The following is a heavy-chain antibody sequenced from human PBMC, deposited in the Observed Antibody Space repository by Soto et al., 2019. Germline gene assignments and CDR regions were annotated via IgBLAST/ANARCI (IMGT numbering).Heavy chain of an antibody. J-gene: IGHJ4*02. D-gene: IGHD2-21*01. Sequence: QVHLVQSGAEVRKPGASVKVSCKTSGYTFTTYGIIWVRQAPGQHLEWLGRISARNGDPTYAQGFQGRVTLTTDTSTSTAYMELKILRSDDTAVYFCASVMLLPKPAADFWGQGTLVTVSS. CDR3: ASVMLLPKPAADF. CDR2: ISARNGDP. CDR1: GYTFTTYG. V-gene: IGHV1-18*04.